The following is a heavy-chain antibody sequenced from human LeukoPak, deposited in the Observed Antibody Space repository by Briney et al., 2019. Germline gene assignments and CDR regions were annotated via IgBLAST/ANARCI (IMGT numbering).Heavy chain of an antibody. Sequence: PGRSLRLSCAASGFTFSSYGMHWVRQAPGKGLEWVAVIWYGGSNKYYADSVKGRFTISRDNSKNTLYLQMNSLRAEDTAVYYCAREVLAFDPWGQGTLVTVSS. V-gene: IGHV3-33*01. CDR3: AREVLAFDP. CDR2: IWYGGSNK. J-gene: IGHJ5*02. CDR1: GFTFSSYG. D-gene: IGHD4/OR15-4a*01.